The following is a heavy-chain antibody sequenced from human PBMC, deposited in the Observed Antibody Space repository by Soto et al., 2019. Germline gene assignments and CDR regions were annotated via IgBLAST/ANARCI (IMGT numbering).Heavy chain of an antibody. V-gene: IGHV3-33*01. J-gene: IGHJ3*02. Sequence: GGSLRLSCAASGFTFSSYGMHWVRQAPGKGLEWVAVIWYDGSNKYYADSVKGRFTISRDNSKNTLYLQMNSLRAEDTAVYYCARDPFNSWYYAFDIWGRGTMVTVSS. CDR1: GFTFSSYG. CDR2: IWYDGSNK. CDR3: ARDPFNSWYYAFDI. D-gene: IGHD6-13*01.